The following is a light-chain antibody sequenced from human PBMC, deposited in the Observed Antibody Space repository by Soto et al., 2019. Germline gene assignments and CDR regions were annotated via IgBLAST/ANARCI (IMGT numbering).Light chain of an antibody. CDR2: KAS. CDR3: LQYHAYPHT. J-gene: IGKJ2*01. Sequence: DIPMTQSPSTLPASVGDRVTITCRASQKINRWLAWYQQKPGRAPNVLIFKASTLETGVPSRFSGSGPGTDFTLTISSLQPDDSATYFCLQYHAYPHTFGQGTNLEIK. V-gene: IGKV1-5*03. CDR1: QKINRW.